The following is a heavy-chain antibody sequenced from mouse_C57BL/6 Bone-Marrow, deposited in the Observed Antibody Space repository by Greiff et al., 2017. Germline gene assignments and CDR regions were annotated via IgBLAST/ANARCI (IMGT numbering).Heavy chain of an antibody. CDR2: ISYDGSN. CDR3: ARDGYYVFAY. Sequence: DVKLVESGPGLVKPSQSLSLTCSVTGYSITSGYYWNWIRQFPGNKLEWMGYISYDGSNNYNPSHKNRISITRDTSKNQFFLKLNSVTTEDTATYYCARDGYYVFAYWGQGTLVTVSA. J-gene: IGHJ3*01. V-gene: IGHV3-6*01. CDR1: GYSITSGYY. D-gene: IGHD2-3*01.